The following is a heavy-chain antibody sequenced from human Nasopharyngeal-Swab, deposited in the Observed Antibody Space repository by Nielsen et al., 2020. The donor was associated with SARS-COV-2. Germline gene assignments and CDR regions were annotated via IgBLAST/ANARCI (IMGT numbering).Heavy chain of an antibody. CDR2: VYWDDDK. CDR3: AHRLPTAPCDVFDI. D-gene: IGHD2-21*02. J-gene: IGHJ3*02. V-gene: IGHV2-5*02. Sequence: SGPTLVTPTQTLTLTCAFSGFSLNADGEGVGWIRQPPGKALDWLGVVYWDDDKRYNPSLTSKLTITKDTSNNKVVLTMSNMDPADTATYYCAHRLPTAPCDVFDIWGQGTVVTVSS. CDR1: GFSLNADGEG.